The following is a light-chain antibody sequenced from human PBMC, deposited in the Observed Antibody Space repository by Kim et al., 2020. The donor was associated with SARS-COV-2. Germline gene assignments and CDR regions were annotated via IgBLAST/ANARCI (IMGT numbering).Light chain of an antibody. Sequence: PGQPVPISCTGTSSDVGKYKYVSWYQQHPGKAPKLIISEVSKRPAGVPDRFSGSKSGNTASLTISGLQAEDEADYYCCAYAGTYYIFGTGTKVTVL. V-gene: IGLV2-11*01. J-gene: IGLJ1*01. CDR2: EVS. CDR1: SSDVGKYKY. CDR3: CAYAGTYYI.